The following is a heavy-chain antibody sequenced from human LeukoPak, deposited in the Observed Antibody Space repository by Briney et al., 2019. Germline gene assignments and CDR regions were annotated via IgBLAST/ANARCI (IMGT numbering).Heavy chain of an antibody. CDR2: ISSSGGTK. J-gene: IGHJ4*02. CDR1: GFTFSDYY. CDR3: ARDGHAYGRGSPHY. Sequence: GGSLRLSCAASGFTFSDYYMSWIRQAPGKGLEWVSYISSSGGTKYYADSVKGRFTISRDNAKNSYLQLNSLRAEDTAVYYCARDGHAYGRGSPHYWGQGTLVTVSS. D-gene: IGHD3-10*01. V-gene: IGHV3-11*01.